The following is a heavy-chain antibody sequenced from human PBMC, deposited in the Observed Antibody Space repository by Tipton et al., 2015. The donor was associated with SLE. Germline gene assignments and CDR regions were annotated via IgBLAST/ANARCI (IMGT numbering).Heavy chain of an antibody. D-gene: IGHD5-12*01. CDR2: ISPYNGDT. CDR1: GFTFINYA. J-gene: IGHJ4*02. CDR3: ALRWPDTWTTVY. Sequence: QVQLVQSGAEVKKPGASVKVPCKASGFTFINYAFSWVRQAPGQGLEWMGWISPYNGDTNQAQKFQDRVTMTTDPSTSTAYMELRSLTYDDTAVYYCALRWPDTWTTVYWGQGTLVTVSS. V-gene: IGHV1-18*01.